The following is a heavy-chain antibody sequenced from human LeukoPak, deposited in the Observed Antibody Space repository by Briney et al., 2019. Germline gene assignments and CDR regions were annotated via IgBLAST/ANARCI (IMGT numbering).Heavy chain of an antibody. D-gene: IGHD3-10*01. J-gene: IGHJ4*02. Sequence: SVKVSCKASGGTFSSYAISWVRQAPGQGLEWMGGIIPIFGTANYAQKFQGRVTITTDESTSTAYMELSSLRSEGTAVYYCARGFSVRGVMDYWGQGTLVTVSS. CDR1: GGTFSSYA. V-gene: IGHV1-69*05. CDR3: ARGFSVRGVMDY. CDR2: IIPIFGTA.